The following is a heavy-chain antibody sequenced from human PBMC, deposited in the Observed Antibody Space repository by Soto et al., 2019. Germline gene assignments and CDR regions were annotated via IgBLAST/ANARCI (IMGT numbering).Heavy chain of an antibody. CDR2: IYYSGST. Sequence: QVQLQESGPGLVKPSETLSLTCTVSGGSISSYYWSWIRQPPGKGLEWIGYIYYSGSTNYNPSLKSRVTISVDTSKNQFSLKLRSVTAADTAVYYCARRRTPDYWGQGTLVTVSS. CDR3: ARRRTPDY. CDR1: GGSISSYY. V-gene: IGHV4-59*01. J-gene: IGHJ4*02.